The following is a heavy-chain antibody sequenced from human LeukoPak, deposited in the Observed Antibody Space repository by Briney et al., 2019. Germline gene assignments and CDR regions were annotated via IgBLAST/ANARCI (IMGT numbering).Heavy chain of an antibody. D-gene: IGHD5-18*01. CDR3: ARDKSLGYSYVFDY. CDR2: IASDGSST. CDR1: GFTFSSYW. Sequence: PGGSLRLSCAASGFTFSSYWMNWVRQAPGKGLVWVSRIASDGSSTTYADSVKGRFSISRDNAKNTLYLQMNSLRVEDTAVYYCARDKSLGYSYVFDYWGQGTLVTVSS. J-gene: IGHJ4*02. V-gene: IGHV3-74*01.